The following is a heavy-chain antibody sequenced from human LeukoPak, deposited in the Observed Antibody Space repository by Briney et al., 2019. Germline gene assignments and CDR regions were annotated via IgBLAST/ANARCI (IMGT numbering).Heavy chain of an antibody. CDR1: GYTFTSYG. CDR3: VWWELLLDY. V-gene: IGHV1-2*02. D-gene: IGHD1-26*01. J-gene: IGHJ4*02. Sequence: GASVKVSCKASGYTFTSYGISWVRQAPGQGLEWMGWINPNSGGTNYAQKFQGRVTMTRDTSISTAYMELSRLRSDDTAVYYCVWWELLLDYWGQGTLVTVSS. CDR2: INPNSGGT.